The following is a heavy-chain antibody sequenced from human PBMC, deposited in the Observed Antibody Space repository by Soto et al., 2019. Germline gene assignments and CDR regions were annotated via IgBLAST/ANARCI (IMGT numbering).Heavy chain of an antibody. Sequence: GGSLRLSCAASGFTFSSYDMHWVRQAPGKGLEWVAVISYDGSNKYYADSVKGRFTISRDNSKNTLYLQMNSLRAEDTAVYYCARDLKLDSSSRYGVGGDDYYGMDVWGQGTTVTVSS. CDR2: ISYDGSNK. D-gene: IGHD6-13*01. CDR1: GFTFSSYD. CDR3: ARDLKLDSSSRYGVGGDDYYGMDV. V-gene: IGHV3-30*03. J-gene: IGHJ6*02.